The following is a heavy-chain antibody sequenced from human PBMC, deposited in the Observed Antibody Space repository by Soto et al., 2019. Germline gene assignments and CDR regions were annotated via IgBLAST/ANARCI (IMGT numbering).Heavy chain of an antibody. CDR3: AKGKLPYGSGSYHNWFDP. CDR2: ISGSGGST. D-gene: IGHD3-10*01. Sequence: EVQLLESGGGLVQPGGSLRLSCAASGFTFSSYAMSWVRQAPGKGLEWVSAISGSGGSTYYADSVKGRFTISRDNSKYTLYLQMNSLRAEDTAVYYCAKGKLPYGSGSYHNWFDPWGQGTLVTVSS. CDR1: GFTFSSYA. J-gene: IGHJ5*02. V-gene: IGHV3-23*01.